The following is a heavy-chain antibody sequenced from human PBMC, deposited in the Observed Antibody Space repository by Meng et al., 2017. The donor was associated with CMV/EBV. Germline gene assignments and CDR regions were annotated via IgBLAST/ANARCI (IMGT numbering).Heavy chain of an antibody. D-gene: IGHD4/OR15-4a*01. CDR1: GYTFTGYY. Sequence: ASVKVSCKDSGYTFTGYYMHWVRQAPGQGLEWMGWINPNSGGTNYAQKFQGRVTMTRDTSISTAYMELSRLRSDDKAVYYCAREDRPVVLLGEYYFDYWGQGTLVTVSS. CDR3: AREDRPVVLLGEYYFDY. CDR2: INPNSGGT. V-gene: IGHV1-2*02. J-gene: IGHJ4*02.